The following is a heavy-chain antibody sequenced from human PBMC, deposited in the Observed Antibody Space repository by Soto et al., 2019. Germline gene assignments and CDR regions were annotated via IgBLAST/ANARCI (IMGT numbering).Heavy chain of an antibody. CDR1: GITFSTYA. D-gene: IGHD4-17*01. CDR2: IGSNGADK. CDR3: AADYLRHNSLNGYYYSYGMDV. Sequence: GGSLRLSCAASGITFSTYAMSWVRRAPGKGLKWVSTIGSNGADKQYADFVKGRFTVSRDSSKSTLSLQMNSLRAEDTAVYYCAADYLRHNSLNGYYYSYGMDVWGQGTTVTVSS. V-gene: IGHV3-23*01. J-gene: IGHJ6*02.